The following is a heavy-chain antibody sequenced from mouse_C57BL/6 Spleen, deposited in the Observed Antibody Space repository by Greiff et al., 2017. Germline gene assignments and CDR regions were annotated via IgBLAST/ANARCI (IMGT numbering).Heavy chain of an antibody. J-gene: IGHJ2*01. CDR2: IDPSDSYT. Sequence: VQLQQPGAELVRPGTSVKLSCKASGYTFTSYWMHWVKQRPGQGLEWIGVIDPSDSYTNYNQKFKGKATLTVDTSSSTAYMQLSSLTSEDSAVYYCARETTVVAHFDYWGQGTTLTVSS. CDR1: GYTFTSYW. CDR3: ARETTVVAHFDY. V-gene: IGHV1-59*01. D-gene: IGHD1-1*01.